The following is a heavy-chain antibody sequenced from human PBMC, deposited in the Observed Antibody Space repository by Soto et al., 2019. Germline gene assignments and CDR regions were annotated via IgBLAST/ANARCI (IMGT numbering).Heavy chain of an antibody. V-gene: IGHV4-31*03. D-gene: IGHD3-22*01. CDR2: IYYSGST. CDR1: GGSISSGGYY. Sequence: SETLSLTCTVSGGSISSGGYYWSWIRQHPGKGLEWIGYIYYSGSTYYNPSLKSRVTISVDTSKNQFSLKLSSVTAAETAVYYCASGYYYDSSGYYSPVDYWGQGTLVTVSS. CDR3: ASGYYYDSSGYYSPVDY. J-gene: IGHJ4*02.